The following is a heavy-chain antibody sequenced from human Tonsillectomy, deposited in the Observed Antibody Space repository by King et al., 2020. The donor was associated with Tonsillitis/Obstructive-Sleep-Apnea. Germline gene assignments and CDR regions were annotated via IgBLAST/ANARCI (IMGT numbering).Heavy chain of an antibody. V-gene: IGHV2-26*01. Sequence: TLKESGPVLVKPTETLTLTCTVSGFSLSNAKLGVSWIRQTPGEALEWLAHIFSNYEVSYSTSLKTRLTISKDTFRRQVVLTMTNMDPVDTGPYYCARSAERYSGVAAFDFWGPGTLVTVSS. J-gene: IGHJ4*02. CDR1: GFSLSNAKLG. D-gene: IGHD6-19*01. CDR2: IFSNYEV. CDR3: ARSAERYSGVAAFDF.